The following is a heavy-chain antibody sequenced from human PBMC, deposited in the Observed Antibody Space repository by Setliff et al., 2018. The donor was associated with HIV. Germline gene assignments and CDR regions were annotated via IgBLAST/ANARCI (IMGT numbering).Heavy chain of an antibody. V-gene: IGHV4-34*01. J-gene: IGHJ4*02. CDR1: GGSFNDYY. D-gene: IGHD3-10*01. Sequence: PSETLSLTCAVYGGSFNDYYWTWIRQPPGKGLEWIGEIDHSGSTKYHASLKSRVTISIDTSKNQISPKLSSVTAADTAVYYCARGLNYYGSGSYLPLGYWGQGTLVTVSS. CDR3: ARGLNYYGSGSYLPLGY. CDR2: IDHSGST.